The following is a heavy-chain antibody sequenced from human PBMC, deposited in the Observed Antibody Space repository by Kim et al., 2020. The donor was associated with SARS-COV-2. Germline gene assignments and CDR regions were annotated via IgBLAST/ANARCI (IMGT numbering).Heavy chain of an antibody. CDR3: ARLSGYYGSGNP. V-gene: IGHV4-39*01. Sequence: SSNPSVKGRVTISVDTSKTQFSLKLSSVAAADTAVYYCARLSGYYGSGNPWGQGTLVTVSS. D-gene: IGHD3-10*01. J-gene: IGHJ5*02.